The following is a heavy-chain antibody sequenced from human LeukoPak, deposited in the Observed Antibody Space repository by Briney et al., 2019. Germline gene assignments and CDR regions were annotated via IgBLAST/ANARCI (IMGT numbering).Heavy chain of an antibody. CDR1: GYTFTDDY. V-gene: IGHV1-2*02. CDR2: INPDSGFT. J-gene: IGHJ4*02. D-gene: IGHD1-1*01. Sequence: GASVKVSCKTSGYTFTDDYMQWVRQAPGQGLEWMGWINPDSGFTNYAQKFQGRMTVTRDASISTAYMELRRLRPDDTAVYYCAPTPEAYTSNWNVWGRGTLVTVSS. CDR3: APTPEAYTSNWNV.